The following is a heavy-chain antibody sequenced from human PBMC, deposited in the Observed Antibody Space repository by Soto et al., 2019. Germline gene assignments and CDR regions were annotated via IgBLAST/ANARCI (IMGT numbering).Heavy chain of an antibody. CDR3: ARGARLLWFGELLDY. V-gene: IGHV1-18*01. CDR1: GYTFTSYG. D-gene: IGHD3-10*01. Sequence: ASVKVSCKASGYTFTSYGISWVRQAPGQGLEWMGWISAYNGNTNYAQKLQGRVTMTTDTSTSTAYMKLRSLRSDDTAVYYCARGARLLWFGELLDYWGQGTLVTVSS. CDR2: ISAYNGNT. J-gene: IGHJ4*02.